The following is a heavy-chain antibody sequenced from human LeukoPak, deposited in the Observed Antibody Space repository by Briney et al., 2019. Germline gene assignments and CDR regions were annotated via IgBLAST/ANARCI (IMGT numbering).Heavy chain of an antibody. Sequence: HGESLKISCKGSGYRFTSYWIGWVRPMPGKGLEWMGIIYPGDSDTRYSPSFQGQVTISADKSISTAYLQWSSLKASDTAMYYGARAGIVGATSFDYWGQGTLVTVSS. CDR3: ARAGIVGATSFDY. CDR1: GYRFTSYW. J-gene: IGHJ4*02. V-gene: IGHV5-51*01. D-gene: IGHD1-26*01. CDR2: IYPGDSDT.